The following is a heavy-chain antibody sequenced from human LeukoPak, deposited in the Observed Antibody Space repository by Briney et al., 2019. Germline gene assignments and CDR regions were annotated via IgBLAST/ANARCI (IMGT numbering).Heavy chain of an antibody. CDR2: IIPIFGTA. V-gene: IGHV1-69*06. J-gene: IGHJ5*02. CDR3: ATSSGSYLGWFDP. Sequence: ASVKVSCKASGGTFGSYAISWVRQAPGQGLEWMGGIIPIFGTANYAQKFQGRVTITADKSTSTAYMELSSLRSEDTAVYYCATSSGSYLGWFDPWGQGTLVTVSS. CDR1: GGTFGSYA. D-gene: IGHD3-10*01.